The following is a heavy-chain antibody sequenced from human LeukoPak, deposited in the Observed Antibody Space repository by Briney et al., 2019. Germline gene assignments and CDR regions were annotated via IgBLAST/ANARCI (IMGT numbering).Heavy chain of an antibody. CDR2: IYTPGSP. D-gene: IGHD2-15*01. Sequence: PSQTLSLTCTVSGGSISSGSYYWRWIRQPAGKGLEWIGRIYTPGSPNYNPSLKSRVTISVDTSKNQFSLKLSSVTAADTAMYYCARGGTYCSGGSRYGRVMDVWGKGTTVTVSS. CDR1: GGSISSGSYY. V-gene: IGHV4-61*02. J-gene: IGHJ6*03. CDR3: ARGGTYCSGGSRYGRVMDV.